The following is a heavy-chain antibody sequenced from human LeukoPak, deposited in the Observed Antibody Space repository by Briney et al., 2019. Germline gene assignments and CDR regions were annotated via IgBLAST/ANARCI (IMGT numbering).Heavy chain of an antibody. J-gene: IGHJ4*02. Sequence: ASVKVSCKASGYTFTSYDINWVRQATGQGLEWMGWMNPNSGNTGYAQKFQGRVTMTRNTSISSAYMELSSLRSEDTAVYYCARARTYYYDSSGYYSPWYFDYWGQGTLGTVSS. D-gene: IGHD3-22*01. CDR3: ARARTYYYDSSGYYSPWYFDY. CDR1: GYTFTSYD. CDR2: MNPNSGNT. V-gene: IGHV1-8*01.